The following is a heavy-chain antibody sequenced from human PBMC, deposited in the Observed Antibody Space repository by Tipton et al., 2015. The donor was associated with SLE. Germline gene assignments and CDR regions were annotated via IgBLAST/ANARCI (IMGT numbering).Heavy chain of an antibody. J-gene: IGHJ5*02. CDR3: VKQIAGAGSS. D-gene: IGHD6-13*01. CDR1: GFIFSNYW. Sequence: SLRLSCAASGFIFSNYWMHWVRQAPGKGLVWVSGIKGDGSSTNYADSVKGRFTISRDNAKNTMCLQMNSLRAVDTAVYFCVKQIAGAGSSWGQGALVTVS. CDR2: IKGDGSST. V-gene: IGHV3-74*01.